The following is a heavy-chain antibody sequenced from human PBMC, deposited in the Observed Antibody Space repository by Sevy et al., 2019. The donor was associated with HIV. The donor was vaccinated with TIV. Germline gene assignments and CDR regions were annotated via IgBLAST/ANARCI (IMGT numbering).Heavy chain of an antibody. CDR3: ARAIAVAGNY. V-gene: IGHV3-21*01. J-gene: IGHJ4*02. Sequence: GGSLRLSCAASGFTFSSYSMNWVRQAPGKGLEWVSSISSSSSYIYYEDLVKGRFTISRDNAKNSLYLQMNSLRAEDTAMYYCARAIAVAGNYWGQGTLVTVSS. CDR1: GFTFSSYS. CDR2: ISSSSSYI. D-gene: IGHD6-19*01.